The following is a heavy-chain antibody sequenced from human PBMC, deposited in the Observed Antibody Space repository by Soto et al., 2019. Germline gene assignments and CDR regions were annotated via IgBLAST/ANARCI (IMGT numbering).Heavy chain of an antibody. V-gene: IGHV3-30-3*01. CDR2: ISYDGSNK. D-gene: IGHD6-19*01. CDR3: ARGTSSGWYYFDY. Sequence: QVQLVESGGGVVQPGRSLRLSCAASGFTFSNYAIHWVRQAPGNGLEWVAAISYDGSNKYYADSVKGRFTISRDNSKSTLYLQVNSLRADDTAVYYCARGTSSGWYYFDYWGQGTLVTVSS. CDR1: GFTFSNYA. J-gene: IGHJ4*02.